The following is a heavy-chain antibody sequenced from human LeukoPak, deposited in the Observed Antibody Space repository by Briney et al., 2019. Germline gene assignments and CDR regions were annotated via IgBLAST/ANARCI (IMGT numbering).Heavy chain of an antibody. CDR2: ISAYNGNT. Sequence: ASVKVSCKASGYTFTSYGISWVRQAPGQGLEWMGWISAYNGNTNYAQKLQGRVTMTTDTSTSTAYMELRSLRSDDTAVYYCARVWEDNWNPYYFDCWGQGTLVTVSS. J-gene: IGHJ4*02. CDR1: GYTFTSYG. V-gene: IGHV1-18*01. CDR3: ARVWEDNWNPYYFDC. D-gene: IGHD1-1*01.